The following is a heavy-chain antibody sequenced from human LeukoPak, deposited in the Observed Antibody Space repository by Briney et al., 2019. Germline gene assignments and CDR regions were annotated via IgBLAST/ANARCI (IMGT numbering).Heavy chain of an antibody. CDR2: IYHSGST. CDR3: ARDTLEDAFDI. CDR1: GYSISSGYY. Sequence: PSETLSLTCTVSGYSISSGYYWDWIRQPPGKGLEWIGSIYHSGSTYYNPSLKSRVTISVDTSKNQFSLKLSSVTAADMAVYYCARDTLEDAFDIWGQGTMVTVSS. J-gene: IGHJ3*02. V-gene: IGHV4-38-2*02. D-gene: IGHD2/OR15-2a*01.